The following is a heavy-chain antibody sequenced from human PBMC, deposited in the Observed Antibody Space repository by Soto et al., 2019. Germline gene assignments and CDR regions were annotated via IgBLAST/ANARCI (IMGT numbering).Heavy chain of an antibody. CDR3: ARAIRMIRSPLAARPFGGDCFDP. V-gene: IGHV4-31*03. CDR2: LYYSGST. Sequence: QVQLQESGPGLVKPSQTLSLTCTVSGGSITSGGYYWSWVRQHPGKGLEWIGYLYYSGSTYYNSSLKSRISISVDKSKNQFSLKLRSVPAADTAVYYCARAIRMIRSPLAARPFGGDCFDPWGQGTLVTVSS. CDR1: GGSITSGGYY. D-gene: IGHD6-6*01. J-gene: IGHJ5*02.